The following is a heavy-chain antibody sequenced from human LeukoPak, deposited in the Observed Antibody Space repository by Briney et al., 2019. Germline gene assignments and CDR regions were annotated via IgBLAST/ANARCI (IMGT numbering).Heavy chain of an antibody. CDR2: IYYSGST. V-gene: IGHV4-59*08. CDR1: GGSISSYY. CDR3: VGRGATVTARDAFDI. J-gene: IGHJ3*02. Sequence: PSETLSLTCTVSGGSISSYYWSWIRQPPGKGLEWIGYIYYSGSTNYNPSLKSRVTISVDTSKNQFSLKLSSVTAADTAVYYCVGRGATVTARDAFDIWGQGTMVTVSS. D-gene: IGHD4-11*01.